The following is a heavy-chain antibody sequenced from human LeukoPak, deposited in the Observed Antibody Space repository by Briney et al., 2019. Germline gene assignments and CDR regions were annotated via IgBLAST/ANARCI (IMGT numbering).Heavy chain of an antibody. Sequence: GGSLRLSCAASGFTFSSYWMHWVRQAPGKGLEWVSSISGSGGTTYYADSVKGRFTISRDNSKNTLCLQMNSLRAEDTAVYYCAKDPYRASSGLVDYWGQGTLVTVSS. D-gene: IGHD5-12*01. V-gene: IGHV3-23*01. CDR2: ISGSGGTT. CDR3: AKDPYRASSGLVDY. CDR1: GFTFSSYW. J-gene: IGHJ4*02.